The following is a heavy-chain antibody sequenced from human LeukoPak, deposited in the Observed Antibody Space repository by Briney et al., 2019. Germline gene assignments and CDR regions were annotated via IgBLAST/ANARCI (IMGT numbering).Heavy chain of an antibody. CDR1: GGSINNYY. Sequence: KPSESLSLTCTVSGGSINNYYLSWVRQPPGKGLEWIAYIYYRGNTNYNPSLKSRVTISVDTSNNHFSLRLSSVTAEDTGLYFGARSPESGWSDYWRQGTLVTVSS. D-gene: IGHD6-19*01. V-gene: IGHV4-59*01. CDR2: IYYRGNT. J-gene: IGHJ4*02. CDR3: ARSPESGWSDY.